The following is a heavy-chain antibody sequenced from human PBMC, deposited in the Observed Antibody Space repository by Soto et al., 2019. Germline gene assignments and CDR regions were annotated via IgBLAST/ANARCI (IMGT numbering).Heavy chain of an antibody. J-gene: IGHJ3*02. CDR2: ISYDGSNK. V-gene: IGHV3-30-3*01. Sequence: XVCLRLSCAASGFTFSSYAMHWVRQAPGKGLEWVAVISYDGSNKYYADSVKGRFTISRDNSKNTLYLQMNSLRAEDTAVYYCEREITMIVVAAFDIWGQGTMVT. CDR1: GFTFSSYA. CDR3: EREITMIVVAAFDI. D-gene: IGHD3-22*01.